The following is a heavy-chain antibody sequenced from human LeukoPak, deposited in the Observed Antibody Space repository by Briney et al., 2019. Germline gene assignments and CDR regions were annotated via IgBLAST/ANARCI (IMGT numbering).Heavy chain of an antibody. Sequence: ASVKVSCKASGGTFSSFAINWVRQAPGQGVEWMGGIIPIFGTANYAQKFQGRVTITADESTSTAYMELSSLSSEDTAVYYCARKLGHCSSTSCYGVNWFDPWGQGTLVTVSS. J-gene: IGHJ5*02. CDR3: ARKLGHCSSTSCYGVNWFDP. V-gene: IGHV1-69*13. CDR2: IIPIFGTA. CDR1: GGTFSSFA. D-gene: IGHD2-2*03.